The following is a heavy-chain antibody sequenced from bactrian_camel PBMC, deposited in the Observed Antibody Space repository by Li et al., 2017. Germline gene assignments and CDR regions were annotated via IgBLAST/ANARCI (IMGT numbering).Heavy chain of an antibody. V-gene: IGHV3S53*01. J-gene: IGHJ4*01. CDR1: GNGYC. CDR3: AARTGTVAGYCLPAQVYNN. Sequence: VQLVESGGGSVQAGGSLRLSCSPSGNGYCMGWFRQAPGKEREGIAAVDADGRTMYADSVAGRFTISSDNTNDSLSLQMTSLKPDDTAMYYCAARTGTVAGYCLPAQVYNNWGQGTQVTVS. CDR2: VDADGRT. D-gene: IGHD6*01.